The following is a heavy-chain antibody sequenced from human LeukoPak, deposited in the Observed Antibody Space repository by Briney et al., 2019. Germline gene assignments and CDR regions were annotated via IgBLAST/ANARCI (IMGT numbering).Heavy chain of an antibody. CDR3: VREDTPATANY. CDR2: ISGGGDIT. D-gene: IGHD2-21*02. J-gene: IGHJ4*02. V-gene: IGHV3-23*01. Sequence: GGSLRLSCAASGFNFANHAMSWVRQTAGKGLEWVSAISGGGDITYYADSVKGRFTISRDNSKDTLFLQMHSLRPGDTAVYYCVREDTPATANYWGQGTLITISS. CDR1: GFNFANHA.